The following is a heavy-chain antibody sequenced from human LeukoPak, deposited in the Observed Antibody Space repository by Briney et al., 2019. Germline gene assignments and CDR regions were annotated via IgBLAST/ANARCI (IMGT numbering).Heavy chain of an antibody. J-gene: IGHJ4*02. D-gene: IGHD6-19*01. V-gene: IGHV4-30-2*01. CDR2: IYHSGST. Sequence: SETLSLTCAVSGGSISSGGYSWSWIRQPPGKGLEWIGYIYHSGSTYYNPSLKSRVTISVDRSKNQFSLKLSSVTAADTAVYYCARGRVAVAGTAPLDYWGQGTLVTVSS. CDR1: GGSISSGGYS. CDR3: ARGRVAVAGTAPLDY.